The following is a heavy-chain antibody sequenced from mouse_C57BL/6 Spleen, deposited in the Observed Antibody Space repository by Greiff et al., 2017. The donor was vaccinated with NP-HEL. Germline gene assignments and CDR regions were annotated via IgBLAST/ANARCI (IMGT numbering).Heavy chain of an antibody. V-gene: IGHV14-1*01. CDR2: IDPEDGDT. J-gene: IGHJ2*01. CDR3: TTDYGSSGVYYFDY. Sequence: EVQLQQSGAELVRPGASVKLSCTASGFNIKDYYMHWVKQRPEQGLEWIGRIDPEDGDTEYAPKFQGKATMTADTSSNTAYLQLSSLTSEDTAVYYWTTDYGSSGVYYFDYWGQGTTLTVAS. CDR1: GFNIKDYY. D-gene: IGHD1-1*01.